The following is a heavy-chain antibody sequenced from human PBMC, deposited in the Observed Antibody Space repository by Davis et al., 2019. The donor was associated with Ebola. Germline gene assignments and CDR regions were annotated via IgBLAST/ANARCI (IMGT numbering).Heavy chain of an antibody. V-gene: IGHV3-15*01. Sequence: PGGSLRLSCAGSGFTFSTYAMTWVRQAPGKGLEWVGRIKSKSDGGTADYAAPVRGRFTISRDDSKNTLYLQMNSLKTEDTAVYYCVKWSYARFDYWGQGTLVTVSS. CDR2: IKSKSDGGTA. CDR1: GFTFSTYA. J-gene: IGHJ4*02. CDR3: VKWSYARFDY. D-gene: IGHD1-26*01.